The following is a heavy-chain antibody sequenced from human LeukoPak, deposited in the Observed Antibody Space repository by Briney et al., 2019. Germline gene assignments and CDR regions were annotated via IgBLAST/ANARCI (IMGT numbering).Heavy chain of an antibody. Sequence: SGGSLRLSCAVSGFTFSSYAMSWVRQAPGKGLEWVSYISAGSDYIYYADSVKGRFTISRDNAKNSLSLQMNSLRAEDTAVYYCARWGLGPSFDYWGQGTLVTVSS. D-gene: IGHD1-26*01. CDR1: GFTFSSYA. V-gene: IGHV3-21*05. CDR2: ISAGSDYI. J-gene: IGHJ4*02. CDR3: ARWGLGPSFDY.